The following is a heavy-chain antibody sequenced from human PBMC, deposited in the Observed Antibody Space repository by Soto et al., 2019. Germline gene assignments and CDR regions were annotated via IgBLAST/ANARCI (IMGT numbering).Heavy chain of an antibody. CDR2: ISGSGGST. Sequence: HPGGSLRLSCAASGFTFSSYAMSWVRQAPGKGLEWVSAISGSGGSTYYADSVKGRFTISRDNSKNTLYLQMNSLRAEDTAVYYCAKALLRWGGPPNYYDSSGYYHDAFDIWGQGTMVTVSS. D-gene: IGHD3-22*01. J-gene: IGHJ3*02. CDR3: AKALLRWGGPPNYYDSSGYYHDAFDI. V-gene: IGHV3-23*01. CDR1: GFTFSSYA.